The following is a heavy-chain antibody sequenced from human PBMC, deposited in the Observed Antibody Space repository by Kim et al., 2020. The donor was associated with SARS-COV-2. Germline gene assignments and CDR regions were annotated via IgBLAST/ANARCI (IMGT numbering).Heavy chain of an antibody. D-gene: IGHD3-22*01. CDR3: AREGEGSGYPIAFDY. Sequence: QKFQGRVTITADESTSTAYMELSSLRSEDTAVYYCAREGEGSGYPIAFDYWGQGTLVTVSS. V-gene: IGHV1-69*01. J-gene: IGHJ4*02.